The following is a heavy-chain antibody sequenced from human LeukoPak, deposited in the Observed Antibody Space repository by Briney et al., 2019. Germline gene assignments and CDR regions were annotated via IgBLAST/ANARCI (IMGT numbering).Heavy chain of an antibody. V-gene: IGHV3-23*01. CDR2: ITGSGDYT. Sequence: GGSLRLSCAASGFTFSSYSMNWVRQAPGKGLEWVSAITGSGDYTNYADSVKGRFTISRDNSKNTLYLQMNSLRAEDTAVYYCAKDPALFSIAVAGTSFDYWGQGTLVTVSS. CDR1: GFTFSSYS. J-gene: IGHJ4*02. CDR3: AKDPALFSIAVAGTSFDY. D-gene: IGHD6-19*01.